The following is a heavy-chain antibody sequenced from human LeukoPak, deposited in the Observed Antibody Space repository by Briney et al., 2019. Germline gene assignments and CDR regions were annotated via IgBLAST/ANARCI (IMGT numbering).Heavy chain of an antibody. CDR1: GFTFSSYR. CDR2: IKQDGSEK. J-gene: IGHJ3*02. D-gene: IGHD4-17*01. V-gene: IGHV3-7*03. Sequence: QPGGSLRLSCAASGFTFSSYRMSWVRQAPGKGLEWVANIKQDGSEKYYVDSVKGRFTISRDNAKNSLYLQMNSLRAEDTAVYYCARVAGAPGDAFDIWGQGTMVTVSS. CDR3: ARVAGAPGDAFDI.